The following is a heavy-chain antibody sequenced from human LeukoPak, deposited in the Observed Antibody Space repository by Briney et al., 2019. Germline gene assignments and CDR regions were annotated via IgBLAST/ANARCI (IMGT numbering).Heavy chain of an antibody. CDR1: GFXLGNYA. V-gene: IGHV3-64D*09. J-gene: IGHJ4*02. Sequence: GGSLRLSCSASGFXLGNYAIHWVRQAPGRGLQYVSAISTNGGSTYYADSVKGRFTISRDNSKNTLYLQMSSLRPEDTAVYYCVKGYCSGGNCFSRTMYYFDYWGQGTLVTVSS. CDR2: ISTNGGST. D-gene: IGHD2-15*01. CDR3: VKGYCSGGNCFSRTMYYFDY.